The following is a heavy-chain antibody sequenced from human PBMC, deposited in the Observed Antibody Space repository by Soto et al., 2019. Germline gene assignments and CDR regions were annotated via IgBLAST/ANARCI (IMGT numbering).Heavy chain of an antibody. CDR2: IYYSGST. CDR3: AGYCSSTSCYTGTDY. CDR1: GGSISGYY. Sequence: PSETLSLTCTVSGGSISGYYWSWIRQPPGKGLEWIGYIYYSGSTYYNPSLKSRVTISVDTSKNQFSLKLSSVTAADTAVYYCAGYCSSTSCYTGTDYWGQGTLVTVSS. J-gene: IGHJ4*02. D-gene: IGHD2-2*02. V-gene: IGHV4-59*06.